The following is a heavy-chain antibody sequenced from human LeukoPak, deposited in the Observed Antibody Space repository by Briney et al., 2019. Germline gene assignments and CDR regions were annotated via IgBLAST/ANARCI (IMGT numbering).Heavy chain of an antibody. Sequence: GGSLRLSCAASGFTVSSNYMSWVRQAPGKGLEWVSVIYSGGSTYYADSVKGRFTLSRDNSKNTLYLQMNSLRAEDTAVYYCARAVGARAYFDYWGQGTLVTVSS. V-gene: IGHV3-66*02. CDR2: IYSGGST. CDR3: ARAVGARAYFDY. D-gene: IGHD1-26*01. CDR1: GFTVSSNY. J-gene: IGHJ4*02.